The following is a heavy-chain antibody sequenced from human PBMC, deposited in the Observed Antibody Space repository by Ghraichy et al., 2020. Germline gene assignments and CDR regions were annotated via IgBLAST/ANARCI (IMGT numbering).Heavy chain of an antibody. V-gene: IGHV3-30*18. J-gene: IGHJ4*02. CDR3: AKDRWVSNRGEYYFDY. D-gene: IGHD4-11*01. CDR2: ISYDGSKQ. CDR1: EFTFSSYA. Sequence: GESLNISCAASEFTFSSYAMHWVRQAPGKGLEWVALISYDGSKQHYIDSVKGRFTISRDNSKNTLYLQMNSLRVEDSAVYYCAKDRWVSNRGEYYFDYWGQGTLVTVSS.